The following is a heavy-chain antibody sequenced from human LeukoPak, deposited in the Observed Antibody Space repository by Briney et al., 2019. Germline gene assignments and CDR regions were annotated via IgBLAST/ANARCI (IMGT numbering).Heavy chain of an antibody. V-gene: IGHV3-7*05. CDR1: GFTFSNYW. J-gene: IGHJ4*02. D-gene: IGHD5-12*01. Sequence: GGSLRLSCAASGFTFSNYWMSWVRQAPGKGLEWVANIKQDGSEKYYVGSVKGRFTISRDNTKNSLYLQMDSLRAEDTAVYYCAREGGYGGVFDYWGQGTLVTVSS. CDR2: IKQDGSEK. CDR3: AREGGYGGVFDY.